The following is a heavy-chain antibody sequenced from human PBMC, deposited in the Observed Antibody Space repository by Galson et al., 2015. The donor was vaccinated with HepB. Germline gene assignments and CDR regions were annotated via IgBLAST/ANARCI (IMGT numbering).Heavy chain of an antibody. D-gene: IGHD1-26*01. V-gene: IGHV4-31*03. CDR3: ANLGSYQALDY. CDR1: GGSISSGGYY. J-gene: IGHJ4*02. Sequence: TLSLTCTVSGGSISSGGYYWSRIRQHPGKGLEWIGYIYYSGSTYYNPSLKSRVTISVDTSKNQFSLKLSFVTAADTAVYYCANLGSYQALDYWGQETLVTVSS. CDR2: IYYSGST.